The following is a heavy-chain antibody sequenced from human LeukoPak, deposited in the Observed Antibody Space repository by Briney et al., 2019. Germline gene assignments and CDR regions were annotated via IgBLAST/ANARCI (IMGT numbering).Heavy chain of an antibody. CDR2: MYYSGST. CDR3: ARCVYRINADS. D-gene: IGHD1-26*01. CDR1: GGSNSSSSYY. Sequence: SETLSLTCTVSGGSNSSSSYYWGWIRQPPGKGLEWIGSMYYSGSTYYNPSFKSRVTLSLDNSQNQLSLKLSSVTAADPAEYFCARCVYRINADSWGRGTLVSVS. J-gene: IGHJ4*02. V-gene: IGHV4-39*01.